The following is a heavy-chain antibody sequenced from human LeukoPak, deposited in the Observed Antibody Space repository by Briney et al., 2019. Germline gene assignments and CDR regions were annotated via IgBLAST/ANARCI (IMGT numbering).Heavy chain of an antibody. Sequence: ASVKVSCKASGYTFTGYYMHWVRQAPGQGLEWMGWINPNSGGTNYAQKFQGRVTMTRDTSISTAYTELSRLRSDDTAVYYCAREGICSGGSCYVLPLDDAFDIWGQGTMVTVSS. CDR3: AREGICSGGSCYVLPLDDAFDI. J-gene: IGHJ3*02. CDR2: INPNSGGT. CDR1: GYTFTGYY. D-gene: IGHD2-15*01. V-gene: IGHV1-2*02.